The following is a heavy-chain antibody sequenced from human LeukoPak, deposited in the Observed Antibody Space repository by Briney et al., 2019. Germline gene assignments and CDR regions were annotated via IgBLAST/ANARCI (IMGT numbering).Heavy chain of an antibody. V-gene: IGHV3-23*01. J-gene: IGHJ4*02. Sequence: GESLRLSCAASGFTFSSYAMSWVRQAPGKGLEWVSAISGSGGSTYYADSVKGRFTISRDNSKNTLYLQMNSLRAEDTAVYYCAGVVAATGYFDYWGQGTLVTVSS. D-gene: IGHD2-15*01. CDR3: AGVVAATGYFDY. CDR1: GFTFSSYA. CDR2: ISGSGGST.